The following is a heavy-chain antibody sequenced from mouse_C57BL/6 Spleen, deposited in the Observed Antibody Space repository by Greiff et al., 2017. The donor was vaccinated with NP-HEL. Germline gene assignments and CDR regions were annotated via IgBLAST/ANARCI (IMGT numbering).Heavy chain of an antibody. CDR3: ARGDYDYDEGSAMDY. Sequence: QVQLQQSDAELVKPGASVKISCKVSGYTFTDHTIHWMKQRPEQGLEWIGYIYPRDGSTKYNEKFKGKATLTADKSSSTAYMQLNSLTSEDSAVYFCARGDYDYDEGSAMDYWGQGTSVTVSS. CDR1: GYTFTDHT. V-gene: IGHV1-78*01. D-gene: IGHD2-4*01. CDR2: IYPRDGST. J-gene: IGHJ4*01.